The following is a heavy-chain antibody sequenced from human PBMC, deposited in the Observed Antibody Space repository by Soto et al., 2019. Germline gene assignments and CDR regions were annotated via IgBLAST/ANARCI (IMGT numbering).Heavy chain of an antibody. V-gene: IGHV1-3*01. CDR2: INAGNGNT. CDR1: GYTFTSYA. D-gene: IGHD6-19*01. J-gene: IGHJ5*02. CDR3: ARESAVAALDP. Sequence: ASVKVSCKASGYTFTSYAMHWVRQAPGQRLERMGWINAGNGNTKYSQKLQGRVTMTTDTSTSTAYMELRSLRSDDTAVYYCARESAVAALDPWGQGTLVTVSS.